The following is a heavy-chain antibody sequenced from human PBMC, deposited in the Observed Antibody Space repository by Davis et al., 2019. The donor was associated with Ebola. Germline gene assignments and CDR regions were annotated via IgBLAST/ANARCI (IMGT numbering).Heavy chain of an antibody. CDR3: GKVISAWSGVDY. D-gene: IGHD6-19*01. CDR2: IRYDGNDQ. Sequence: GESLKISCAASGFTFSDYYMSWIRQAPGKGLEWVAFIRYDGNDQNYADSVKGRFTISRDNSKNTLYLQMNSLRPEDTAVYYCGKVISAWSGVDYWGQGTLVTVSS. J-gene: IGHJ4*02. CDR1: GFTFSDYY. V-gene: IGHV3-30*02.